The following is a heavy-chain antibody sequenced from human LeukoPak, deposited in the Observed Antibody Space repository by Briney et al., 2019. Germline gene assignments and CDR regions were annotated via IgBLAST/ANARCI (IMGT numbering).Heavy chain of an antibody. CDR1: GFTFSSYG. D-gene: IGHD6-13*01. J-gene: IGHJ5*02. Sequence: GGSLRLSCAASGFTFSSYGMHWVRQAPGKGLEWVAVIWYDGSNKYYADSVKGRFTISRDNSKNTLYLQMNSLRAEDTAVYYCARDTKAAVDWFDPWGQGTLVTASS. CDR2: IWYDGSNK. V-gene: IGHV3-33*01. CDR3: ARDTKAAVDWFDP.